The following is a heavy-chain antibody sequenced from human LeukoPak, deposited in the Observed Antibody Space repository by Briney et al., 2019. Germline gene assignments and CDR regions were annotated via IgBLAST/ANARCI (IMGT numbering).Heavy chain of an antibody. Sequence: SETLSLTCTVSGGSISSYYWSWIRQPAGKGLEWIGRIYTSGSTNYNPSLKSRVTMSVDTSKNQFSLKLSSVTAADTAVYYCARGRADCSSTSCKEYYFDYWGQGTLVTVSS. CDR1: GGSISSYY. CDR3: ARGRADCSSTSCKEYYFDY. CDR2: IYTSGST. D-gene: IGHD2-2*01. J-gene: IGHJ4*02. V-gene: IGHV4-4*07.